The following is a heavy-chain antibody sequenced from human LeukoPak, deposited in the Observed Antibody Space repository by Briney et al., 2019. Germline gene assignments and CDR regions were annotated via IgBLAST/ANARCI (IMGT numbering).Heavy chain of an antibody. D-gene: IGHD3-9*01. CDR3: ARGYYDILTGYFRFDP. V-gene: IGHV4-59*01. CDR2: IYYSGST. Sequence: KPSETLSLTCTVSGGSISSYYWSWIRQPPGKGLEWIGYIYYSGSTNYNPSLKSRVTISVDTSKNQFSLKLSSVTAADTAVYYCARGYYDILTGYFRFDPWGQGTLVTVSS. CDR1: GGSISSYY. J-gene: IGHJ5*02.